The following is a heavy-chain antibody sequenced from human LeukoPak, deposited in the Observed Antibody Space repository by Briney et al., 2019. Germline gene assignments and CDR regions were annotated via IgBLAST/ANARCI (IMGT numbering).Heavy chain of an antibody. Sequence: PGGSLRLSCAASGFTFSSYWMSWVRQAPGKGLERVANIKQDGSEKYYVDSVKGRFTISRDNAKNSLYLQMNSLRAEDTAVYYCARDRGYSYGTYNWFDPWGQGTLVTISS. CDR2: IKQDGSEK. V-gene: IGHV3-7*01. D-gene: IGHD5-18*01. CDR3: ARDRGYSYGTYNWFDP. CDR1: GFTFSSYW. J-gene: IGHJ5*02.